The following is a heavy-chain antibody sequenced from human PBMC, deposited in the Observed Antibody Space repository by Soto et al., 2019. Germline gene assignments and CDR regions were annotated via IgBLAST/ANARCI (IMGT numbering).Heavy chain of an antibody. CDR1: GFIFDSFA. CDR3: AKDRAFWFGEGGWFNP. Sequence: EVQLVESGGGLVQPGGSLRLSCAASGFIFDSFALSWVRQAPGKGLEWVAGIGGSGGRTYYADSVKGRFTISRDNSKNTLYLQMSSLSAEETAIYYCAKDRAFWFGEGGWFNPWGPGTLVTVSS. V-gene: IGHV3-23*04. J-gene: IGHJ5*02. CDR2: IGGSGGRT. D-gene: IGHD3-10*01.